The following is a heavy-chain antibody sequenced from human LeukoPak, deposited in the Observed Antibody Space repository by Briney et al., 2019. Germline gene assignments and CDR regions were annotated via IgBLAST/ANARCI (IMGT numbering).Heavy chain of an antibody. CDR3: TRPTTRSSRWYPSDAFDI. D-gene: IGHD6-13*01. CDR1: GDSISSSGYF. CDR2: MLYSRST. Sequence: SETLSLTCSVSGDSISSSGYFWAWIRQPPGKGPEWIGSMLYSRSTYYNPSLTGRVTISVDTSKNQFSLRLNSVTAADTAIYYCTRPTTRSSRWYPSDAFDIWGQGTMVTVSS. J-gene: IGHJ3*02. V-gene: IGHV4-39*01.